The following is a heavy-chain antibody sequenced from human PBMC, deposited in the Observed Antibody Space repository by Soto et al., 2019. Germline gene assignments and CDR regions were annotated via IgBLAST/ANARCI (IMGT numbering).Heavy chain of an antibody. CDR2: VYYGGAIFYSGNI. D-gene: IGHD3-3*02. CDR1: GDSISSSNSH. Sequence: SETLSLTCTVSGDSISSSNSHWGWTRQPPGKGLEYIGSVYYGGAIFYSGNIYYNPSLKSRVTISVDTSKNQFSLRLSSVTAADTGVYYCVRYDRINMKPYSPEGFHIWGQGTMVTV. CDR3: VRYDRINMKPYSPEGFHI. V-gene: IGHV4-39*01. J-gene: IGHJ3*02.